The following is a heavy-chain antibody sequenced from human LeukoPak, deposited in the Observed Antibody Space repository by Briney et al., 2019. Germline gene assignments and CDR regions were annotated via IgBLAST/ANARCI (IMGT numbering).Heavy chain of an antibody. CDR2: ISAYKVNT. D-gene: IGHD3-22*01. CDR1: GYTFTSYG. CDR3: ARIPSPSPYYYDSSGYPYFDY. V-gene: IGHV1-18*01. Sequence: ASVKVSCKASGYTFTSYGISWVRQAPGQGLEWMGWISAYKVNTNYAQKLQGRVTMTTDTSTSTAYMELRSLRSDDTAVYYCARIPSPSPYYYDSSGYPYFDYWGQGTLVTVSS. J-gene: IGHJ4*02.